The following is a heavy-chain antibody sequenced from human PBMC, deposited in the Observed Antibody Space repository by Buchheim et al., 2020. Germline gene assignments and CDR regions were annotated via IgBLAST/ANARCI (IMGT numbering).Heavy chain of an antibody. V-gene: IGHV3-7*01. Sequence: EVQLVESGGGLVQPGGSLRLSCAASGFTFTTYWMTWVRQAPGKGLEWVANIKQDGSEKNYVDSVKGRFTISRDNAKKSVYLQMDSLRADDTAVYYCAREQWCVWDWGQGIL. J-gene: IGHJ4*02. CDR2: IKQDGSEK. D-gene: IGHD2-8*01. CDR1: GFTFTTYW. CDR3: AREQWCVWD.